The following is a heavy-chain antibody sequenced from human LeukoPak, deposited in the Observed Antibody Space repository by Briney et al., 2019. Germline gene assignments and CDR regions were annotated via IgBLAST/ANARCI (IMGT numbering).Heavy chain of an antibody. Sequence: GEPLRLSCAASGFTFSNYAMSWVRQAPGKGLEWVSALSSSFSVANHADSVKGRFTISRDKSKNTLYLQMNSLRAEDTAVYYCAKDGVVSFLNYYGSGSYPFFFDCWGQGTLVTFS. J-gene: IGHJ4*02. CDR3: AKDGVVSFLNYYGSGSYPFFFDC. CDR1: GFTFSNYA. V-gene: IGHV3-23*01. CDR2: LSSSFSVA. D-gene: IGHD3-10*01.